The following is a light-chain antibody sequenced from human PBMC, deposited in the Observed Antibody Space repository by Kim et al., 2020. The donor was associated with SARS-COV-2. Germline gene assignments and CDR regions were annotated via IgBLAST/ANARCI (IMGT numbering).Light chain of an antibody. Sequence: QLVLTQSPSASASLGASVKLTCTLSSGDSSYAITWHQQQPERGPRSLMKLNSDGSHSKGDGIPDRFSGSSSGAERYLTISSLQSEDEADYYCQTWGNGIVIFGGGTQLTVL. J-gene: IGLJ2*01. CDR2: LNSDGSH. CDR1: SGDSSYA. CDR3: QTWGNGIVI. V-gene: IGLV4-69*01.